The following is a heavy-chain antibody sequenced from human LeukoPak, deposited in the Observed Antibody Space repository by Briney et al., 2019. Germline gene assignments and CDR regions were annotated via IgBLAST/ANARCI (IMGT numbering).Heavy chain of an antibody. Sequence: GGSLGLSCAASGFTFSNHAMSWFRQAPGKGLEWVSAISPPGGTTYFADSVKGRFNISRDNSKSTLYLQMNSLRAGDTAIYYCAREYSYGYDDWFDPWGQGTLVTVSS. V-gene: IGHV3-23*01. CDR2: ISPPGGTT. D-gene: IGHD5-18*01. CDR3: AREYSYGYDDWFDP. CDR1: GFTFSNHA. J-gene: IGHJ5*02.